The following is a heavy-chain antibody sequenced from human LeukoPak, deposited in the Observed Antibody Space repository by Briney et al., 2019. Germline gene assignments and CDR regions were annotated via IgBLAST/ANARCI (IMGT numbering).Heavy chain of an antibody. D-gene: IGHD3-10*01. V-gene: IGHV3-30*03. J-gene: IGHJ4*02. Sequence: GGSLRLSCAASGFTFSSYGIHWVRQAPGKGLEWVALISYDGSNKYFPDSLKGRFTISRDNSKSTVYLQMNSLRAEDTAVYYCARGLAAFRDYYASGSLDYWGQGALVTVSS. CDR1: GFTFSSYG. CDR2: ISYDGSNK. CDR3: ARGLAAFRDYYASGSLDY.